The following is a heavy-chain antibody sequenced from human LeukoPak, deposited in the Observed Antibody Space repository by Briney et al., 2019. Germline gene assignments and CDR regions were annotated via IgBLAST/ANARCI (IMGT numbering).Heavy chain of an antibody. Sequence: GGSLRLSCAAAGFTFSHYGMHWVRQAPGKGLEWVAVIWYNGNNKYETDSVKGRFSISRDNSRNTLYLQMDSLRAEDTALYYCARDRGSGTEYFDCWGQGTLVTVSS. CDR1: GFTFSHYG. J-gene: IGHJ4*02. D-gene: IGHD2-15*01. CDR2: IWYNGNNK. CDR3: ARDRGSGTEYFDC. V-gene: IGHV3-33*01.